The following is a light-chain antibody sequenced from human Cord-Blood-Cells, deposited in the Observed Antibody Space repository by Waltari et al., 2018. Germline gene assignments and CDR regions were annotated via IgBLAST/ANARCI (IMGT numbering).Light chain of an antibody. CDR2: GAS. Sequence: EIVLTQSPGTLSLSPGERATFSCRASQSVSRSYLAWYQQKPGQAPRLLIYGASSRATGIPDRFSGSGSGTDFTLTISRLEPEDFAVYYCQQYGSSSWTFGQGTKVEIK. CDR3: QQYGSSSWT. CDR1: QSVSRSY. V-gene: IGKV3-20*01. J-gene: IGKJ1*01.